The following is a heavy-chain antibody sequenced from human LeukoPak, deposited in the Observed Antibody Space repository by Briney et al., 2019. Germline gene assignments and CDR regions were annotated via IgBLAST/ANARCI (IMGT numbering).Heavy chain of an antibody. CDR3: ARLNFRGGEALHFDS. CDR1: GGSISSYY. J-gene: IGHJ4*02. CDR2: IHSDGTT. Sequence: SETLSLTCTVSGGSISSYYWGWIRQPPGKGLEFIGYIHSDGTTNYDSSLQSRVAISLDTSKIQFSLRLYSVTAADTALYFCARLNFRGGEALHFDSWGQGTLVTVSS. D-gene: IGHD3-16*01. V-gene: IGHV4-4*09.